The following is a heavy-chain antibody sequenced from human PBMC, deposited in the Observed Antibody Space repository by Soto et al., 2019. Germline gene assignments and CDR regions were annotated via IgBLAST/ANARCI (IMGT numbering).Heavy chain of an antibody. J-gene: IGHJ4*02. CDR1: GGSFSDYY. Sequence: PSETLSLTCAVYGGSFSDYYWSWIRQTPGEGLEWIGEINHSGNTKYNPSLKSRVTISVDTSKNQFSLKLSSVTAADTAVYYCATQAVLQQIFGYWGLGNLVTVSS. D-gene: IGHD5-18*01. CDR3: ATQAVLQQIFGY. V-gene: IGHV4-34*01. CDR2: INHSGNT.